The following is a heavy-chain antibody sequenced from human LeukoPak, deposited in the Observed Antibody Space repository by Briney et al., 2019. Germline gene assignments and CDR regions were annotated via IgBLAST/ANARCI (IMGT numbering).Heavy chain of an antibody. Sequence: SVTVSCTASVCTFSSYTINWVRQAPGQGLEWGGRIIPILGIANNAQKFQGTVTIPLDKSTSTAYMELSSLRSDDTAVYYCARTDVRGSGWVDPWGQGTLVTVSS. CDR2: IIPILGIA. V-gene: IGHV1-69*02. CDR1: VCTFSSYT. CDR3: ARTDVRGSGWVDP. D-gene: IGHD3-10*02. J-gene: IGHJ5*02.